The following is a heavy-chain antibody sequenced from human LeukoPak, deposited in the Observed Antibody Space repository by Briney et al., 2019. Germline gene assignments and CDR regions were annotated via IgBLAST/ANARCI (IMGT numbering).Heavy chain of an antibody. D-gene: IGHD6-6*01. J-gene: IGHJ2*01. V-gene: IGHV4-34*01. Sequence: SETLSLTCAVYGGSFSGYYWSWIRQPPGKGLEWIGEINHSGSTNYNPSLKSRVTISVDTSKNQFSLKLSSVTAADTAVYYCARRGVAARPPPQSSYWYFDLWGQGTLVTVSS. CDR3: ARRGVAARPPPQSSYWYFDL. CDR1: GGSFSGYY. CDR2: INHSGST.